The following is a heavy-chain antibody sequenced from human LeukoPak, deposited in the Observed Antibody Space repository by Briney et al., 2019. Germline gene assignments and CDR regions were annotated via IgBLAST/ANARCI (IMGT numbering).Heavy chain of an antibody. J-gene: IGHJ4*02. D-gene: IGHD6-13*01. CDR1: GFTFSGYP. Sequence: PGGSLRLSCAASGFTFSGYPIHWVRQAPGKGLEWVAVISYDGSNKYYADSVKGRFTISRDNSKNTLYLQMNSLRAEDTAVYYCAKDRAAGTFDYWGQGTLVTVSS. CDR2: ISYDGSNK. CDR3: AKDRAAGTFDY. V-gene: IGHV3-30*04.